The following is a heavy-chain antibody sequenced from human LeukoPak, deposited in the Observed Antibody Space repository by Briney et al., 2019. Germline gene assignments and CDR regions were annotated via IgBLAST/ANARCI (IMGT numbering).Heavy chain of an antibody. CDR3: AKGLLGPFDF. CDR2: ISSSGAST. CDR1: GVTFSSYA. D-gene: IGHD1-26*01. V-gene: IGHV3-23*01. Sequence: PGGSLRLSCAVSGVTFSSYAMSWVRKAPGKGLEWVSAISSSGASTYYADSVKGRFTISRDNSKNTLFLQMNSLGAEDTAVYYCAKGLLGPFDFWGQGTLVTVSS. J-gene: IGHJ4*02.